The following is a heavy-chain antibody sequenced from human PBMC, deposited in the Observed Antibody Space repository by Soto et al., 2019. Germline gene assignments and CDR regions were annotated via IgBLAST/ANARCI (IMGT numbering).Heavy chain of an antibody. D-gene: IGHD5-18*01. CDR1: GYTFTGYY. Sequence: QVQLVQSGAEVKKPGASVKVSCKASGYTFTGYYIHWVRQAPGQGLEWMGWISPFSGGTNYAQKFQGRVTMTRDTSISTAYLELSSLRSDDTAVFYCARGGKMRGYSYGFSDPPIGDWGQGTLVTVSS. V-gene: IGHV1-2*02. J-gene: IGHJ4*02. CDR3: ARGGKMRGYSYGFSDPPIGD. CDR2: ISPFSGGT.